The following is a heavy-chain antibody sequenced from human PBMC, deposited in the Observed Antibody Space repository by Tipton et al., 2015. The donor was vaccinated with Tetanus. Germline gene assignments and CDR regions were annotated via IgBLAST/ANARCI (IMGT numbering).Heavy chain of an antibody. Sequence: TLSLTCTVSGASISTSRFYWAWIRQSPGKGLEWIGEINHSGSTTYSPSFKSRVTISVDTPKNQFSLKLTSLTVADTAVYYCARGTGDYWGQGTLVTVSS. CDR1: GASISTSRFY. V-gene: IGHV4-39*07. CDR3: ARGTGDY. J-gene: IGHJ4*02. CDR2: INHSGST. D-gene: IGHD1-14*01.